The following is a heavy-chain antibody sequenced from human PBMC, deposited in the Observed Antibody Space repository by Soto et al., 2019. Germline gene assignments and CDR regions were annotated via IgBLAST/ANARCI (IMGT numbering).Heavy chain of an antibody. Sequence: QVQLVESGGGVVKPGRSLRLSCAASGFTFSTYGMHWVRQAPGKGLEWVAVISYDGNNKYYADSVKGRFTISRDNSKHTLYLQMSSLRAEDTAVYYCAKSVYNWNDGFFDYWGQGTLVTVSS. J-gene: IGHJ4*02. CDR1: GFTFSTYG. CDR3: AKSVYNWNDGFFDY. V-gene: IGHV3-30*18. D-gene: IGHD1-1*01. CDR2: ISYDGNNK.